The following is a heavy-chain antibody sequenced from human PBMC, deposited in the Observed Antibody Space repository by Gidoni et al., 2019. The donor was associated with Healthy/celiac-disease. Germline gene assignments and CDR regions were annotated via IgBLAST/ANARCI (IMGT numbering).Heavy chain of an antibody. V-gene: IGHV4-4*02. CDR1: GGSISSSNW. CDR3: ARVPIAVAGTWAFDI. D-gene: IGHD6-19*01. J-gene: IGHJ3*02. Sequence: QVQLQESGPGLVKPSGTLSRTCAVSGGSISSSNWWSWVRQPPGKGLEWIGEIYPSGSTNYTPSLKSRVTISVDKSKNQFSLKLSSVTAADTAVYYCARVPIAVAGTWAFDIWGQGTMVTVSS. CDR2: IYPSGST.